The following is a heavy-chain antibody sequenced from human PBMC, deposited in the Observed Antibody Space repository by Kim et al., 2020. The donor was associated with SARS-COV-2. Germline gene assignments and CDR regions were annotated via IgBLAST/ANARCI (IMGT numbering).Heavy chain of an antibody. Sequence: GGSLRLSCAASGFTVSSNYMSWVRQAPGKGLEWVSVIYSGGSTYYADSVKGRFTISRDNSKNTLYLQMNSLRAEDTAVYYCVRETPSSYYDILTGYFRQYYFGYWGQGTLVTVSS. J-gene: IGHJ4*02. CDR3: VRETPSSYYDILTGYFRQYYFGY. D-gene: IGHD3-9*01. V-gene: IGHV3-66*01. CDR1: GFTVSSNY. CDR2: IYSGGST.